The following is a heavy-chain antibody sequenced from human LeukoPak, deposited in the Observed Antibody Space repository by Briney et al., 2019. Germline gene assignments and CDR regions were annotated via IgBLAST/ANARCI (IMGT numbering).Heavy chain of an antibody. CDR2: IIPIFGTA. D-gene: IGHD3-10*01. CDR1: GGTFSSYA. CDR3: AREGYYGSGSYPDY. V-gene: IGHV1-69*13. J-gene: IGHJ4*02. Sequence: SVTVSCKASGGTFSSYAISWVRQAPGQGLEWMGGIIPIFGTANYAQKFQGRVTITADESTSTAYMELSSLRSEDTAVYYCAREGYYGSGSYPDYWGQGTLVTVTS.